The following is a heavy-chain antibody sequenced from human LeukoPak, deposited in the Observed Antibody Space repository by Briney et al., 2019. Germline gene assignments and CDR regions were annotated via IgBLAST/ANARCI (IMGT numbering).Heavy chain of an antibody. CDR2: IFHTGST. V-gene: IGHV4-39*07. Sequence: SETLSLTCTVSAGFVSNSNYYWGWIRQPPGKGLEWIGSIFHTGSTYYNPSLKSRVTFSVDTSKNQFSLRLNSVTAADTAVYYCARTISSGYSAYYFDYWGQGTLVTVSS. D-gene: IGHD3-22*01. CDR3: ARTISSGYSAYYFDY. CDR1: AGFVSNSNYY. J-gene: IGHJ4*02.